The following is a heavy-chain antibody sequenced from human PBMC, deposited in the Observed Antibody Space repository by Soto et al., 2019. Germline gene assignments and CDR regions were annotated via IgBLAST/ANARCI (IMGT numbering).Heavy chain of an antibody. CDR2: IYYSGST. Sequence: QVQLQESGPGLVKPSQTLSLTCTVSGGSISSGGYYWSWIRQHPGKGLEWIGYIYYSGSTYYNPALTSRVTISVDTSKNQFSLKLSSVTAADTAVYYCARMGYYGSGSIDYWGQGTLVTVSS. V-gene: IGHV4-31*03. CDR1: GGSISSGGYY. CDR3: ARMGYYGSGSIDY. J-gene: IGHJ4*02. D-gene: IGHD3-10*01.